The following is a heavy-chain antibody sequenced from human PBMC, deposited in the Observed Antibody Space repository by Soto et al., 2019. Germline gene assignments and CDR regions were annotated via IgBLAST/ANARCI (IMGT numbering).Heavy chain of an antibody. D-gene: IGHD6-19*01. CDR3: AGTGYASG. CDR2: INADGSST. CDR1: GFTFSSYW. J-gene: IGHJ4*02. Sequence: EVQLVESGGGLVQPGGSLRLSCVASGFTFSSYWMFWVRQAPGKGLEWVSRINADGSSTTYADSVKGRFTISRDNAKNTLYLQMNSLTAEDTAVYYGAGTGYASGWGQGTLVTVSS. V-gene: IGHV3-74*01.